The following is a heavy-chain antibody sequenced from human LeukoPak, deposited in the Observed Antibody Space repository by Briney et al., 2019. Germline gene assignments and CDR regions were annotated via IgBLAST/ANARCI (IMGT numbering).Heavy chain of an antibody. V-gene: IGHV4-34*01. CDR3: ARRGIAVARRIFDY. CDR2: IYYSGST. J-gene: IGHJ4*02. D-gene: IGHD6-19*01. Sequence: SETLSLTCAVYGGSFSGYYWSWIRQPPGKGLEWIGSIYYSGSTYYNPSLKSRVTISVDTSKNQFSLKLSSVTAADTAVYYCARRGIAVARRIFDYWGQGTLVTVSS. CDR1: GGSFSGYY.